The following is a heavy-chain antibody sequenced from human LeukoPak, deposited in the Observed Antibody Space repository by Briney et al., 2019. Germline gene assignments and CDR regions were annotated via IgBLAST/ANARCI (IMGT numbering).Heavy chain of an antibody. V-gene: IGHV5-51*01. Sequence: GESLKISCGGSGYSFSDYWIGWVRQMPGEGLEWMGLISASGSDFRNSPSFEGQVTISVDKSINTAYLQWSRLRASDTAIYYCARRPSVTGAPFDYWGQGTLVTVSS. J-gene: IGHJ4*02. CDR1: GYSFSDYW. D-gene: IGHD2-8*02. CDR2: ISASGSDF. CDR3: ARRPSVTGAPFDY.